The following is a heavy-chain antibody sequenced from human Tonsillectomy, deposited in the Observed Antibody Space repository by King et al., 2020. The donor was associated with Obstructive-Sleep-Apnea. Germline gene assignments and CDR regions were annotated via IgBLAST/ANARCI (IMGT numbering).Heavy chain of an antibody. Sequence: VQLVESGGVVVQPGGSLRLSCAASGFTFDDYAMHWVRQAPGKGLEWVSLISWDGGSTYYADSVKGRFTISRDNSKNSLYLQMNSLRPEDTALYYCAKDTDDYGDSMRIYYYYGMDVWGQGTTVTVSS. J-gene: IGHJ6*02. CDR2: ISWDGGST. CDR3: AKDTDDYGDSMRIYYYYGMDV. CDR1: GFTFDDYA. V-gene: IGHV3-43D*03. D-gene: IGHD4-17*01.